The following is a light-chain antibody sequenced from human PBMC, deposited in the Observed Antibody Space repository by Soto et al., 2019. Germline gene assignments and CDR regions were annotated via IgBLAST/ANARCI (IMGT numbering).Light chain of an antibody. Sequence: DIQMTQSPSILAASVGDRVTITCRASQTIRNWLAWYQQKPGMAPKLLIYDVSNLEGGVPSRFSASRSGTEFTLTISSLQPADFGTYFCQQYNNNSPWTFGQGTQVEI. CDR3: QQYNNNSPWT. V-gene: IGKV1-5*01. CDR1: QTIRNW. CDR2: DVS. J-gene: IGKJ1*01.